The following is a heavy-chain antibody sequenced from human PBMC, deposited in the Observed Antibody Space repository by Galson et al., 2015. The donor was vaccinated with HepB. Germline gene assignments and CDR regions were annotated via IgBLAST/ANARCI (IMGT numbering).Heavy chain of an antibody. CDR1: GFTFSSYA. V-gene: IGHV3-30-3*01. D-gene: IGHD6-13*01. CDR3: ARDPKTYSLDY. CDR2: ISYDGSNK. Sequence: SLRLSCAASGFTFSSYAMHWVRQAPGKGLEWVAVISYDGSNKYYADSVKGRFTISRDNSKNTLYLLMNSLRAEDTAVYYCARDPKTYSLDYWGQGTLVTVSS. J-gene: IGHJ4*02.